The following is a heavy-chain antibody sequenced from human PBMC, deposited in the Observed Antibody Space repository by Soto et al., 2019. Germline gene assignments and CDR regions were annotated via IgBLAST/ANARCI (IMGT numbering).Heavy chain of an antibody. D-gene: IGHD3-22*01. Sequence: SVKVSCKASGGTFSSYAISWVRQAPGQGLEWMGGIIPIFGTANYAQKFQGRVTITADESTSTAYMELSSLRSEDTAVYYCARAYYYDSSGTDAFDIWGQGTMVTVSS. CDR1: GGTFSSYA. CDR3: ARAYYYDSSGTDAFDI. V-gene: IGHV1-69*13. CDR2: IIPIFGTA. J-gene: IGHJ3*02.